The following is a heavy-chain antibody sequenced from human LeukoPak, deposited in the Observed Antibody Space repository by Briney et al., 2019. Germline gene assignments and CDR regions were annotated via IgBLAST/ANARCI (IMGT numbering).Heavy chain of an antibody. CDR2: IWYDGSNK. Sequence: GGSLRRSCAASGFTFSSYAMSWVRQAPGKGLEWVAVIWYDGSNKYYADSVKGRFTISRDNSKNTLYLQMNSLRAEDTAVYYCARATYSGYDLSRGGVCYWGQGTLVTVSS. CDR3: ARATYSGYDLSRGGVCY. CDR1: GFTFSSYA. V-gene: IGHV3-33*08. J-gene: IGHJ4*02. D-gene: IGHD5-12*01.